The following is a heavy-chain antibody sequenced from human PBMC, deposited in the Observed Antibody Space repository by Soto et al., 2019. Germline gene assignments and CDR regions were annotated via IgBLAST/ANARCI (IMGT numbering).Heavy chain of an antibody. J-gene: IGHJ6*03. CDR3: ATTQLGLRYYYYMDV. D-gene: IGHD6-6*01. Sequence: ASVKVSCKASGYTFTSYGISWVRQAPGQGLEWMGWISAYNGNTNYAQKLQGRVTMTTDTSTSTAYMELRSLRSDDTAVYYCATTQLGLRYYYYMDVWGKGTTVTVSS. V-gene: IGHV1-18*01. CDR2: ISAYNGNT. CDR1: GYTFTSYG.